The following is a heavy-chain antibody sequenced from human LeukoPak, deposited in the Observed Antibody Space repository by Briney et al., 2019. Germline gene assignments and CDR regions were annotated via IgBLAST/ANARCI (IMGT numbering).Heavy chain of an antibody. J-gene: IGHJ4*02. Sequence: ASVKVSCKASGYTFTSYSISWVRQAPGQGLEWMGWISAYNGNTIYAQKVKGRVTMTTDTSTSTAYMELRSLKSDDTAVYYCAGASYRSGCCCYSDYWGQGTMVTVYS. V-gene: IGHV1-18*01. CDR3: AGASYRSGCCCYSDY. CDR1: GYTFTSYS. D-gene: IGHD3-16*02. CDR2: ISAYNGNT.